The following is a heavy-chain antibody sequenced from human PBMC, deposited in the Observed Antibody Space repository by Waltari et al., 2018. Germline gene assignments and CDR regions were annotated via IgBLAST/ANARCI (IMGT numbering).Heavy chain of an antibody. V-gene: IGHV4-59*01. CDR3: ARKRTLGSGIPGNYYYYYYMDV. D-gene: IGHD3-10*01. CDR2: IYYSGST. Sequence: QVQLQESGPGLVKPSETLSLTCTVSGGSISSYYWSWIRQPTGKGLEWIGYIYYSGSTNYNPSLKSRVTISVDTSKNQFSLKLSSVTAADTAVYYCARKRTLGSGIPGNYYYYYYMDVWGKGTTVTVSS. CDR1: GGSISSYY. J-gene: IGHJ6*03.